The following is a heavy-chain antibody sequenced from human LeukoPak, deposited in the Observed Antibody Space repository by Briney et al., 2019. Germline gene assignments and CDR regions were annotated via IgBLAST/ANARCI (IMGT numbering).Heavy chain of an antibody. CDR2: IYYSGST. D-gene: IGHD3-10*01. Sequence: SETLSLTCTVSGGSISSSSYYWSWIRQHPGKGLEWIGYIYYSGSTYYNPSLKSRVTISVDTSKNQFSLKLSSVTAADTAVYYCARDYYGSGSSYSPFYFDYWGQGTLVTVSS. J-gene: IGHJ4*02. CDR3: ARDYYGSGSSYSPFYFDY. CDR1: GGSISSSSYY. V-gene: IGHV4-31*03.